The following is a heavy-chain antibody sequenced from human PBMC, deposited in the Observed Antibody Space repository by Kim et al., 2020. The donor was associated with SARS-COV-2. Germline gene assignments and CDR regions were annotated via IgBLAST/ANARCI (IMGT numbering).Heavy chain of an antibody. J-gene: IGHJ5*02. CDR3: AKDNSSGSYCFS. Sequence: GGSLRLSCAASGFTFKNYAMSWVRLAPGKGLEWLSTITDSGGFTDYADSVKGQFTVSRDNSKNTLYLQMNSLRAEDTAIYFCAKDNSSGSYCFSWGPGTRVTVSS. D-gene: IGHD3-10*01. CDR1: GFTFKNYA. V-gene: IGHV3-23*01. CDR2: ITDSGGFT.